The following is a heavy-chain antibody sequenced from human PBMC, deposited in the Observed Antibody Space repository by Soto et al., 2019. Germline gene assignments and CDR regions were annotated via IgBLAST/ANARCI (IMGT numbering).Heavy chain of an antibody. D-gene: IGHD5-12*01. Sequence: GGSLRLSCAASGFTFSDYYMSWIRQAPGKGLEWVSYISSSGSTIYYADSVKGRFTISRDNAKNSLYLQMNSLRAEDTAVYYCARAAAATISMAFDIWGQGTMVTVSS. V-gene: IGHV3-11*01. CDR1: GFTFSDYY. CDR3: ARAAAATISMAFDI. J-gene: IGHJ3*02. CDR2: ISSSGSTI.